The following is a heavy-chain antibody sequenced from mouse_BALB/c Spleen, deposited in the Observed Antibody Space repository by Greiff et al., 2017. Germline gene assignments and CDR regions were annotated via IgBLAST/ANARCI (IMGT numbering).Heavy chain of an antibody. V-gene: IGHV4-1*02. D-gene: IGHD2-4*01. CDR1: GFDFSRYW. CDR2: INPDSSTI. J-gene: IGHJ4*01. Sequence: EVKLVESGGGLVQPGGSLKLSCAASGFDFSRYWMSWVRQAPGKGLEWIGEINPDSSTINYTPSLKDKFIISRDNAKNTLYLQMSKVRSEDTALYYCARSNDDYDTGYAMDYWGQGTSVTVSS. CDR3: ARSNDDYDTGYAMDY.